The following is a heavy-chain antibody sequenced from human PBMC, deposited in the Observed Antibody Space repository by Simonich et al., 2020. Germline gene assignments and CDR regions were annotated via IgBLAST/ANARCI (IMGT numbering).Heavy chain of an antibody. V-gene: IGHV3-74*01. CDR2: INSDGSST. CDR3: ARNRLDY. J-gene: IGHJ4*02. Sequence: EVQLVESGGGLVQPGGSLRLSCEASGFNFSGYWMHWVRQAPGKGLVGVARINSDGSSTIYAYSVKGRFTISRDNAKNTLYRQMNSLRAEDTAVYYCARNRLDYWGQGTLVTVSS. CDR1: GFNFSGYW.